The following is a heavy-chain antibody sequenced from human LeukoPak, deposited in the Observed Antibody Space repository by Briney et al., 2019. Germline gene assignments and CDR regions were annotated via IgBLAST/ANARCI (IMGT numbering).Heavy chain of an antibody. D-gene: IGHD2/OR15-2a*01. CDR2: INRDESRT. V-gene: IGHV3-74*01. CDR3: AREASIYYNMDV. CDR1: GFTFSSHW. J-gene: IGHJ6*03. Sequence: PGRSLRLSCAASGFTFSSHWMHWVRQAPGKGLVWVSRINRDESRTSYADSVKGRFTISRDNAKNTLYLQVNSLRAEDTAVYYCAREASIYYNMDVWGKGTTVTVSS.